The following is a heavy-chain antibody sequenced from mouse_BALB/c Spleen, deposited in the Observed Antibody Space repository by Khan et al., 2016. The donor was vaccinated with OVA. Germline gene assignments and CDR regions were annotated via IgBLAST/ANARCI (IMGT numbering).Heavy chain of an antibody. CDR3: ARWNGNYWFVY. D-gene: IGHD2-1*01. Sequence: QIQLVQSGPELKKPGETVKISCKASGYTFTNYGMNWVKQAPGKGLKWMGWINIYTGEPTYADDFKGRFAFSLETSASTAYLEINNLKNEDTATYFCARWNGNYWFVYWGQGTLVTVSA. V-gene: IGHV9-3-1*01. CDR1: GYTFTNYG. CDR2: INIYTGEP. J-gene: IGHJ3*01.